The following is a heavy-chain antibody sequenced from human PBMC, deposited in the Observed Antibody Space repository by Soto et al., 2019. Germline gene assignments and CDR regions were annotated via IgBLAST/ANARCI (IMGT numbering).Heavy chain of an antibody. CDR2: VNPSGGHT. D-gene: IGHD2-21*02. J-gene: IGHJ4*02. V-gene: IGHV1-46*01. Sequence: QVQLMQSGAEVKKPGASVKVSCKASGDTFTNYYIHWVRQAPGQGLEWMGTVNPSGGHTTYAQHFLGRVTMTRDTSPSTLYMELTSLTSADTAVYYCARGGHVVVVTAALDYWGQGPLVPVSS. CDR3: ARGGHVVVVTAALDY. CDR1: GDTFTNYY.